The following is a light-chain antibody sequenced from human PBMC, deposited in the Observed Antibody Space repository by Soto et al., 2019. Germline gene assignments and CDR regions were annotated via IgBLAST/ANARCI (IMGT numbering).Light chain of an antibody. Sequence: AIQMTQSPSSLSASVGDRVTITCLASQGIRNDLAWYQQKPGKAPKLLIYAASTLHSGVPSRFSGSGSGTDSTLTISSLQPEDFATYYCLQDYNYPWTFGQGTKVDIK. CDR1: QGIRND. V-gene: IGKV1-6*01. CDR2: AAS. J-gene: IGKJ1*01. CDR3: LQDYNYPWT.